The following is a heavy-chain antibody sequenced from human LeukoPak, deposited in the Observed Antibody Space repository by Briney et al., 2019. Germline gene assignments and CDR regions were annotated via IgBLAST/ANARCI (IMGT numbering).Heavy chain of an antibody. CDR2: IYYSGST. Sequence: SQTLSLTCTVSGGSISSGDYYWSWIRQPPGKGLEWIGYIYYSGSTYYNPSLKSRVTISVDTSKNQLSLKLSSVTAADTAVYYCAREHYYDSSGYYYYGMDVWGQGTTVTVSS. D-gene: IGHD3-22*01. J-gene: IGHJ6*02. V-gene: IGHV4-30-4*01. CDR1: GGSISSGDYY. CDR3: AREHYYDSSGYYYYGMDV.